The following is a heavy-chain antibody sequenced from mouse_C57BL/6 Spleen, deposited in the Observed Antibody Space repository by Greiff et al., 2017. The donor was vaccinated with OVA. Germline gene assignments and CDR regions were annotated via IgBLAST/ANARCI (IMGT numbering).Heavy chain of an antibody. CDR2: ISSGSSTI. D-gene: IGHD1-1*01. CDR3: ARRVGGGYYAMDY. CDR1: GFTFSDYG. J-gene: IGHJ4*01. V-gene: IGHV5-17*01. Sequence: EVKLVESGGGLVKPGGSLKLSCAASGFTFSDYGMHWVRQAPEKGLEWVAYISSGSSTIYYADTVKGRFTISRDNAKNTLFLQMTRLRSEDTAMYYCARRVGGGYYAMDYWGQGTSVTVSS.